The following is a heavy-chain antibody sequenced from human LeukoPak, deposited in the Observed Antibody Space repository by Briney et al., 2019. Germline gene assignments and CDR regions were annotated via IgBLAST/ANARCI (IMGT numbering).Heavy chain of an antibody. CDR1: GGTFSSYA. J-gene: IGHJ4*02. Sequence: SVKVSCKASGGTFSSYAISWVRQAPGQGLEWMGGIIPIFGTANYAQKFQGRVTITADESTSTAYMELSSLRSEDTAVYYCASSNYYGSGSHFDYWGQGTLVTVSS. D-gene: IGHD3-10*01. V-gene: IGHV1-69*13. CDR2: IIPIFGTA. CDR3: ASSNYYGSGSHFDY.